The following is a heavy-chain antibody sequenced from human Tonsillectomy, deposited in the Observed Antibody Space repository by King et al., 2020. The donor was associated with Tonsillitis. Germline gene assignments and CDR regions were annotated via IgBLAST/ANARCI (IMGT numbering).Heavy chain of an antibody. Sequence: VQLVESGGGLVQRGGSLRLSCAASGFILSSYTMNWVRQAPGKGLEWVSYISSSSSIIYYADSVKGRFTISRDNAKNSLYLQMNSLRAEDTAVYYCARGNWGYYYYGMDVWGQGTTVTVSS. D-gene: IGHD7-27*01. V-gene: IGHV3-48*01. CDR1: GFILSSYT. CDR3: ARGNWGYYYYGMDV. CDR2: ISSSSSII. J-gene: IGHJ6*02.